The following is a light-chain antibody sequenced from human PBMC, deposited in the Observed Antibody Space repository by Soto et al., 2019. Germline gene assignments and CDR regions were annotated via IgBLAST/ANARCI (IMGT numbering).Light chain of an antibody. Sequence: EIVMTQSPATLSVSPGEGATLSCRASQSISSNLAWYQQKPGQAPKLLIYGASTRATGFPARFSGSVSGTEFTLTISSLQSEDFAVYYSQQYNDWPLTFGGGTKVEIK. CDR3: QQYNDWPLT. CDR2: GAS. V-gene: IGKV3-15*01. J-gene: IGKJ4*01. CDR1: QSISSN.